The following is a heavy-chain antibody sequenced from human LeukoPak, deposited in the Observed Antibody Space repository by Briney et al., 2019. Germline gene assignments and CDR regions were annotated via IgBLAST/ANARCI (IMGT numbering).Heavy chain of an antibody. CDR3: ARALTPTYYFDY. J-gene: IGHJ4*02. CDR1: GYTFTSYG. Sequence: ASVKVSCKASGYTFTSYGISWVRQAPGQGLAWMGWISAYNGNTNYAQKLQGRVTMTTDTSTSTAYMELRSLRSDDTAVYYCARALTPTYYFDYWGQGTLVTVSS. V-gene: IGHV1-18*01. D-gene: IGHD2-15*01. CDR2: ISAYNGNT.